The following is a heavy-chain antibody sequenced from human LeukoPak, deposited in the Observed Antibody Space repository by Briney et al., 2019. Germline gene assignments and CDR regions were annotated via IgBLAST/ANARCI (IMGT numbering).Heavy chain of an antibody. V-gene: IGHV4-38-2*02. CDR1: GYSISSGYY. Sequence: PSETLSLTCTVSGYSISSGYYWGWIRQPPGQGLEWIGSIYHSGSTYYNPSLKSRVTISVDTSKNQFSLKLSSVTAADTAVYYCARHIVGATGGDYWGQGTLVTVSS. D-gene: IGHD1-26*01. CDR2: IYHSGST. J-gene: IGHJ4*02. CDR3: ARHIVGATGGDY.